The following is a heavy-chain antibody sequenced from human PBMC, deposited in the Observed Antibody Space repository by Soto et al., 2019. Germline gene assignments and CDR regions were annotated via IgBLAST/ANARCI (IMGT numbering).Heavy chain of an antibody. D-gene: IGHD2-15*01. CDR3: ARGISEVVAAFDY. V-gene: IGHV1-69*13. J-gene: IGHJ4*02. CDR2: IIPIFGAA. CDR1: GGTFSSYA. Sequence: SVKVSCKASGGTFSSYAISWVRQAPGQGLEWMGGIIPIFGAANYAQKFQGGVTITADESTSTAYMELSSLRSEDTAVYYCARGISEVVAAFDYWGQGTLVTVSS.